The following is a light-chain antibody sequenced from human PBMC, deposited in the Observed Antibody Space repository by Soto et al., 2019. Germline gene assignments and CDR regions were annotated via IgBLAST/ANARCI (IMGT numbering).Light chain of an antibody. Sequence: DIVMTQSPLSLPVTPGEPASISCRSSQSLLHSNGYSYLDWYLQKPGQSQQLLLYLGSSRASGVPDRFSGSGSGTDFTLKIGRVEAEDVGVYYCMQALKPPRTFGQGTKLEIK. V-gene: IGKV2-28*01. J-gene: IGKJ2*02. CDR2: LGS. CDR3: MQALKPPRT. CDR1: QSLLHSNGYSY.